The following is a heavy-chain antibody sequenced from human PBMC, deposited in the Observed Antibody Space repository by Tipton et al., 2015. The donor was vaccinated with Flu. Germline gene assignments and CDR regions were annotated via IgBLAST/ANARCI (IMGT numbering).Heavy chain of an antibody. D-gene: IGHD3-3*01. CDR1: GFTFSSYW. V-gene: IGHV3-7*03. CDR2: IKQDGSEK. CDR3: ARVITIFGVAQFDY. J-gene: IGHJ4*02. Sequence: SLRLSCAASGFTFSSYWMSWVRQAPGKGLEWVANIKQDGSEKYYVDSVKGRFTISRDNAKNSLYLQMNSLRAEDTAVYYCARVITIFGVAQFDYWGQGTLVTVSS.